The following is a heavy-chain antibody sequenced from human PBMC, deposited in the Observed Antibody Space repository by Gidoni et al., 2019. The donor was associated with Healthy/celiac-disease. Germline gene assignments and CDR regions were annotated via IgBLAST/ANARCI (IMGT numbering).Heavy chain of an antibody. D-gene: IGHD3-22*01. CDR1: GGSISSGSYY. Sequence: QVQLQEPGPGLVKPSQNLSLTCTVSGGSISSGSYYWSWIRQPAGKGLEWIGRIYTSGSTNYNPSLKSRVTISVDTSKNQFSLKLSSVTAADTAVYYCARALGRTYYYDSSGYSGGFDPWGQGTLVTVSS. V-gene: IGHV4-61*02. CDR3: ARALGRTYYYDSSGYSGGFDP. J-gene: IGHJ5*02. CDR2: IYTSGST.